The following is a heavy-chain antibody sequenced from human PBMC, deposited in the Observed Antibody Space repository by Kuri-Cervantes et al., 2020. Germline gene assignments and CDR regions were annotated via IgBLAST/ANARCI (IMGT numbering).Heavy chain of an antibody. J-gene: IGHJ6*03. V-gene: IGHV1-3*01. Sequence: ASVKVSCKASGYTFTSYGISWARQAPGQRLEWMGWINAGNGNTKYSQKFQGRVTITRDTSASTAYMELSSLRSEDTAVYYCAKSSAVCSSTSCSPWWDYYYYMDVWGKGTTVTVSS. CDR3: AKSSAVCSSTSCSPWWDYYYYMDV. CDR1: GYTFTSYG. CDR2: INAGNGNT. D-gene: IGHD2-2*01.